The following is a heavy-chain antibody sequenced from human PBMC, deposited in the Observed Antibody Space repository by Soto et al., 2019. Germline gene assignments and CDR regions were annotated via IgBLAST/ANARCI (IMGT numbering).Heavy chain of an antibody. J-gene: IGHJ4*02. V-gene: IGHV3-23*01. CDR1: GFTFSSYA. CDR3: AKYHDFWSGPFGY. Sequence: LRLSCAASGFTFSSYAMIWVRQAPGKGLEWVSAISGSGGSTYYADSVKGRFTISRDNSKNTLYLQMNSLRAEDTAVYYCAKYHDFWSGPFGYWGQGTLVTVSS. D-gene: IGHD3-3*01. CDR2: ISGSGGST.